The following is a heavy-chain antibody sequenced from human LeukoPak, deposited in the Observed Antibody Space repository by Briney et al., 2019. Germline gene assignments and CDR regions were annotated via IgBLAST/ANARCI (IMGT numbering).Heavy chain of an antibody. V-gene: IGHV4-39*01. CDR2: IYYSGST. Sequence: SETLSLTCTVSGGSISSSIYYWGWIRQPPGKGLEWIGSIYYSGSTYYNPSLKSRVTISVDTSKNQFSLKLSSVTAADTAVYYCARNVGMVLHYFDYWGQGTLVTVSS. J-gene: IGHJ4*02. CDR3: ARNVGMVLHYFDY. D-gene: IGHD5-24*01. CDR1: GGSISSSIYY.